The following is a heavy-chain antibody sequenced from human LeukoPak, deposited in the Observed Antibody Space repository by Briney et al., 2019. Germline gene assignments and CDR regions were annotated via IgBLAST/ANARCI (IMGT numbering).Heavy chain of an antibody. D-gene: IGHD3-9*01. J-gene: IGHJ4*02. V-gene: IGHV3-23*01. CDR2: ISGSGGST. Sequence: GGSLRLSCAASGFTFSSYAMSWVRQAPGKGLEWVSAISGSGGSTYYADSVKGRFTISRDNSKNTLYLQMNSLRAEDTAVYYCARQYYDILTGHFGYWGQGTLVTVSS. CDR3: ARQYYDILTGHFGY. CDR1: GFTFSSYA.